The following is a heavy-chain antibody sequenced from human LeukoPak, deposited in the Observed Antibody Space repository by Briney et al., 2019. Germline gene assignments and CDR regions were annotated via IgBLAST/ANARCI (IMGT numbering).Heavy chain of an antibody. Sequence: KPGGSLRLSCAAPGFTFSDYYMSWIRQAPGKGLEWVLYISSSSSYTNYADSVKGRFTISRDNAKNSLYLQMNSLRAEDTAVYYCARVGSTMVRGTRRWEFQHWGQGTLVTVSS. CDR1: GFTFSDYY. CDR3: ARVGSTMVRGTRRWEFQH. V-gene: IGHV3-11*05. D-gene: IGHD3-10*01. CDR2: ISSSSSYT. J-gene: IGHJ1*01.